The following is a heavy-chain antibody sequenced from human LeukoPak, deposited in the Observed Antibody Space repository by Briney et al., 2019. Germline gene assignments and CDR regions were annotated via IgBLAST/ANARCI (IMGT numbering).Heavy chain of an antibody. J-gene: IGHJ5*02. V-gene: IGHV1-69-2*01. D-gene: IGHD6-13*01. CDR1: GYTFTDYY. Sequence: ASVKISCKASGYTFTDYYMHWVQQAPGKGLEWMGRVDPEDGETIYAEKFQGRVTITADTSTDTAYMELSSLRSEDTAVYYRAPSQTSSSFGNWFDPWGQGTLVTVSS. CDR3: APSQTSSSFGNWFDP. CDR2: VDPEDGET.